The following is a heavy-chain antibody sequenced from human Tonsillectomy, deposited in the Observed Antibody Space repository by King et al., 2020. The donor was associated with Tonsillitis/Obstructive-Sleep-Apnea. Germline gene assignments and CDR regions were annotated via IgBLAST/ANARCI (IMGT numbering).Heavy chain of an antibody. CDR3: ASPHSYTSSWIDAFDI. D-gene: IGHD6-13*01. J-gene: IGHJ3*02. CDR1: GYTFTGYY. V-gene: IGHV1-2*02. Sequence: VQLVESGAEVKKPGASVKVSCKASGYTFTGYYMHWVRQAPGQGLEWMGWINPNSGGTNYAQKFQGRVTMTRDTSISTAYMELSRLRSDDTAVYYCASPHSYTSSWIDAFDIWGQGTMVTVSS. CDR2: INPNSGGT.